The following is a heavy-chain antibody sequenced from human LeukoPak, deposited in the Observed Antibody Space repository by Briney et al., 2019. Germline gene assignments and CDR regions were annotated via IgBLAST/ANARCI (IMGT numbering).Heavy chain of an antibody. CDR2: ISWDGEGT. V-gene: IGHV3-43*01. CDR1: GFTFDDYT. J-gene: IGHJ4*02. Sequence: RGSLRLSCATSGFTFDDYTMHWVRQAPGKGLEWVCLISWDGEGTYADSVKGRFTISRDNRKNSLYLQMNSLKTEDSALYYCAHSRTGYLHWGQGTLVTVSS. D-gene: IGHD2-8*02. CDR3: AHSRTGYLH.